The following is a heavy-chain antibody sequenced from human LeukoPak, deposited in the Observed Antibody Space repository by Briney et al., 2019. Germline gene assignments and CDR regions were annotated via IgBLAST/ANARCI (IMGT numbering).Heavy chain of an antibody. J-gene: IGHJ5*02. CDR2: INTSGNT. Sequence: SETLPLTCNVSAGSINDNYWSWIRQPAGKGLEWIGRINTSGNTNYDRSLKSRVTMSVDTSKNQFSLRLSSVTAADTAVYYCAKEGGESPVIWFDPWGQGTLVTVSS. D-gene: IGHD3-10*01. V-gene: IGHV4-4*07. CDR1: AGSINDNY. CDR3: AKEGGESPVIWFDP.